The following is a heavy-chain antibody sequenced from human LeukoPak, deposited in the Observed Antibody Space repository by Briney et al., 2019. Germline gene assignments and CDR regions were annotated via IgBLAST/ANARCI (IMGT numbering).Heavy chain of an antibody. CDR1: GYTLSSYD. V-gene: IGHV1-8*01. CDR2: MNPNSGDT. CDR3: ARVSQRFGELGDLGYLDY. D-gene: IGHD3-10*01. J-gene: IGHJ4*02. Sequence: ASVKVSCKASGYTLSSYDINWVRQATGQGLEWMGWMNPNSGDTGYAQKFQGRVTMTRNTSISTAYMELSSLRSEDTAVYYCARVSQRFGELGDLGYLDYWGQGTLVTVSS.